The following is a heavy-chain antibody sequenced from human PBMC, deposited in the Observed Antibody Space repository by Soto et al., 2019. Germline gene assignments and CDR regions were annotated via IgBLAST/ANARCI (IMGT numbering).Heavy chain of an antibody. J-gene: IGHJ4*02. Sequence: GSLRLSCAASGFTFSSYSMNWVRQAPGKGLEWVSSISSSSSYIYYADSVKGRFTISRDNAKNSLYLQMNSLRAEDTAVYYCARGCSSTSCYAGFDYWGQGTLVTVSS. D-gene: IGHD2-2*01. CDR1: GFTFSSYS. V-gene: IGHV3-21*01. CDR2: ISSSSSYI. CDR3: ARGCSSTSCYAGFDY.